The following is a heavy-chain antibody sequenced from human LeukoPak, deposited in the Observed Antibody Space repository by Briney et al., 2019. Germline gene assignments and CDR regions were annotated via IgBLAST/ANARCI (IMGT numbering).Heavy chain of an antibody. CDR2: ISTSSSYI. V-gene: IGHV3-21*01. J-gene: IGHJ6*02. D-gene: IGHD4-23*01. Sequence: GGSLRLSCAASGFTFSSYSMNWVRQAPGKGLEWVSSISTSSSYIYYADSVKGRFTVSRDNAKNSLYLQMNSLRAEDTAVYYCARDYGGNRVMDVWGQGTTVTVSS. CDR1: GFTFSSYS. CDR3: ARDYGGNRVMDV.